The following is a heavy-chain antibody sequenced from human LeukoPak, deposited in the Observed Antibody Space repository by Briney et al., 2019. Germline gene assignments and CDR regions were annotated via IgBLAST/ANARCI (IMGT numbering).Heavy chain of an antibody. CDR3: ARPMVRGVIMKGYMDV. D-gene: IGHD3-10*01. Sequence: PSETLSLTCTVSGGSISSCYWSWIRQPPGKGPEWIGYIYYSGSTNYNPSLKSRVTISVDTSKNQFSLKLSSVTAADTAVYYCARPMVRGVIMKGYMDVWGKGTTVTISS. CDR1: GGSISSCY. CDR2: IYYSGST. J-gene: IGHJ6*03. V-gene: IGHV4-59*08.